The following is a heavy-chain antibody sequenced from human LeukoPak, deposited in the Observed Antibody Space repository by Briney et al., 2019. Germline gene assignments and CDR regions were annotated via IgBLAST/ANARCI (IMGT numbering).Heavy chain of an antibody. D-gene: IGHD2-15*01. CDR1: GFTFSTYA. J-gene: IGHJ4*02. CDR3: ARVRLYCSGGSCYPFYFDY. V-gene: IGHV3-48*02. CDR2: ISTNSSNI. Sequence: PGGSLRLSCAASGFTFSTYAMNWVRRAPGKGLEWVSYISTNSSNIYYADSVKGRFTISRDNAKNSLYLQMNSLRDEDTAVYYCARVRLYCSGGSCYPFYFDYWGQGTLVTVSS.